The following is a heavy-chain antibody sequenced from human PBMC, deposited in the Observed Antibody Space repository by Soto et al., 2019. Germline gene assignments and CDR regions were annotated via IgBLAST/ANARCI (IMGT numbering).Heavy chain of an antibody. CDR2: IDGSGGIT. CDR1: GFTFGTTD. V-gene: IGHV3-23*01. Sequence: QLLQSGGGLVQPGGSLTLSCAASGFTFGTTDMSWVRQAPGEGLEWVSTIDGSGGITYYADSVKGRFTISRDNSRNTVYLQMNSLIGDDTALYYGVKNSGWFNTWGQGALVTVSS. J-gene: IGHJ5*02. D-gene: IGHD3-10*01. CDR3: VKNSGWFNT.